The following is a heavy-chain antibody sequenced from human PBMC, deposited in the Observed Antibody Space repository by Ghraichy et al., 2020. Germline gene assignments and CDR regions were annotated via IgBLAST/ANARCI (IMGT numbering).Heavy chain of an antibody. Sequence: GGSRRLSCAASGFTFRSYSMNWVRQAPGKGLEWVTSISSSSGYIYYADSVKGRFTISRANAGNSLYLHMYDLRAEDTAVYYCGRGGSGRQKVDYWGQGTLVTVSS. CDR2: ISSSSGYI. CDR1: GFTFRSYS. V-gene: IGHV3-21*01. J-gene: IGHJ4*02. CDR3: GRGGSGRQKVDY.